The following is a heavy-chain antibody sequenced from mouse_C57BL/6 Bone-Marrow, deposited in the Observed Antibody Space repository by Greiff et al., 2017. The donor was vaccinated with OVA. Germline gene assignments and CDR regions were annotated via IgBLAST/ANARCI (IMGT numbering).Heavy chain of an antibody. CDR2: ISSGSSTI. D-gene: IGHD1-2*01. V-gene: IGHV5-17*01. CDR3: ARRTLRPGYFDV. J-gene: IGHJ1*03. CDR1: GFTFSDYG. Sequence: EVKLMESGGGLVKPGGSLKLSCAASGFTFSDYGMHWVRQAPEKGLEWVAYISSGSSTIYYADTVKGRFTISRDNAKNTLFLQMTSLRSEDTAMYYCARRTLRPGYFDVWGTGTTVTVSS.